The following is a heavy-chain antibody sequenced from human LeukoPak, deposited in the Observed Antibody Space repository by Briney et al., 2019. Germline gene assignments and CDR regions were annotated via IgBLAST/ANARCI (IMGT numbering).Heavy chain of an antibody. J-gene: IGHJ4*02. V-gene: IGHV1-69*13. Sequence: ASVKVSCKASGGTFSSYAISWVRQAPGQGLEWMGGIIPIFGTANYAQKFQDRVTITADESTSTAYMELSSLRSEDTAVYYCARSYGGNPGEFDYWGQGTLVTVSS. CDR1: GGTFSSYA. CDR3: ARSYGGNPGEFDY. CDR2: IIPIFGTA. D-gene: IGHD4-23*01.